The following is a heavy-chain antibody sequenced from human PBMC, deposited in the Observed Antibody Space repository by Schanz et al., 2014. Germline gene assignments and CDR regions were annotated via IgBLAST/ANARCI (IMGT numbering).Heavy chain of an antibody. CDR3: ARDSGSHYLVDY. Sequence: QVQLVESGGGVVQPGRSLRLSCAASGITLSGYGLHWVRQAPGKGLEWVGFISFDGRNTGYAHSVKGRFTISRDSSKNTLYLQMNSLRAEDTAVYYCARDSGSHYLVDYWGQGTLVTVSS. D-gene: IGHD1-26*01. J-gene: IGHJ4*02. V-gene: IGHV3-30*03. CDR2: ISFDGRNT. CDR1: GITLSGYG.